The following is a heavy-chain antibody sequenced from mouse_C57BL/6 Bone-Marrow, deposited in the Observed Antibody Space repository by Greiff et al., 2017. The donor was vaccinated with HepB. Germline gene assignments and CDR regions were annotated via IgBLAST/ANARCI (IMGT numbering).Heavy chain of an antibody. Sequence: QVHVKQSGAELARPGASVKLSCKASGYTFTSYGISWVKQRTGQGLEWIGEIYPRSGNTYYNEKFKGKATLTADKSSSTAYMELRSLTSEDSAVYFCRVVTTRNYFDYWGQGTTLTVSS. CDR2: IYPRSGNT. CDR1: GYTFTSYG. V-gene: IGHV1-81*01. J-gene: IGHJ2*01. CDR3: RVVTTRNYFDY. D-gene: IGHD2-2*01.